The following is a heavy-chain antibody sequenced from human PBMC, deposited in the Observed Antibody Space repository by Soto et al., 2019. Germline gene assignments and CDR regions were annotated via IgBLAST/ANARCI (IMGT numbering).Heavy chain of an antibody. V-gene: IGHV4-31*03. CDR2: IYYSGST. CDR3: ARGVGSGWLNWCDT. J-gene: IGHJ5*02. D-gene: IGHD6-19*01. Sequence: QVQLQESGPGLVKPSQTLSLTCTVSGGSISSGGYYWSWIRQHPGKGLEWIGYIYYSGSTYYKPSLKGRVTIAVDTSKTQFALRLSSVAAAATAVYYGARGVGSGWLNWCDTWGQGTLVTVSS. CDR1: GGSISSGGYY.